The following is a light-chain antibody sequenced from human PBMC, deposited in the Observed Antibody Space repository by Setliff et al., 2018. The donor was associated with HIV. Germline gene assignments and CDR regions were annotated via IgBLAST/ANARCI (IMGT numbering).Light chain of an antibody. J-gene: IGLJ1*01. Sequence: QSALAQTPSASGTPGQGVTISCSGGSSNIGTNTVNWYQKLPGTAPKLLMYSDNQRPSGVPDRFSASKSGTSASLAISGLQSEDEADYYCSSYTSSNTGVFGTGTKVTVL. V-gene: IGLV1-44*01. CDR3: SSYTSSNTGV. CDR2: SDN. CDR1: SSNIGTNT.